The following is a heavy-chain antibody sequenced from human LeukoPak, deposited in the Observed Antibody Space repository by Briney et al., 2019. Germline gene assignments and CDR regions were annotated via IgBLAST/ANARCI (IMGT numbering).Heavy chain of an antibody. CDR3: AKDRSLRFLEWIPPTY. D-gene: IGHD3-3*01. CDR2: ISYDGSNK. V-gene: IGHV3-30*18. Sequence: GGSLRLSCAASGFTFSSYGMHWVRQAPGKGLEWVAVISYDGSNKYYADSVKGRFTISRDSSKNTLYLQMNSLRAEDTAVYYCAKDRSLRFLEWIPPTYWGQGTLVTVSS. CDR1: GFTFSSYG. J-gene: IGHJ4*02.